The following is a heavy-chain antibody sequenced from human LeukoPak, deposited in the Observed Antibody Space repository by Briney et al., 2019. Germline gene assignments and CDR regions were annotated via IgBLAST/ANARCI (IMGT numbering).Heavy chain of an antibody. CDR1: GGSFSGYY. CDR3: ARLRLRIAAAGTSYYGMDV. D-gene: IGHD6-13*01. J-gene: IGHJ6*02. Sequence: SETLPLTCAVYGGSFSGYYWSWIRQPPGKGLEWIGEINHSGSTNYNPSLKSRVTISVDTSKNQFSLKLSSVTAADTAVYYCARLRLRIAAAGTSYYGMDVWGQGTTVTVSS. CDR2: INHSGST. V-gene: IGHV4-34*01.